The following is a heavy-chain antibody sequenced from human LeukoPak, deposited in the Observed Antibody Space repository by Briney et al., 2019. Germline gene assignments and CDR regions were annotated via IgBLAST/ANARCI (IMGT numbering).Heavy chain of an antibody. J-gene: IGHJ4*02. Sequence: PGGSLRLSCAASGFTFSSYAMSWVRQAPGKGLEWVSAISGSGGSTYYADSVKGRFTISRDNSKNTLYLQMNGLRAEDTAVYYCAKEASAYYDSSGYHYYFDYWGQGTLVTVSS. D-gene: IGHD3-22*01. V-gene: IGHV3-23*01. CDR3: AKEASAYYDSSGYHYYFDY. CDR1: GFTFSSYA. CDR2: ISGSGGST.